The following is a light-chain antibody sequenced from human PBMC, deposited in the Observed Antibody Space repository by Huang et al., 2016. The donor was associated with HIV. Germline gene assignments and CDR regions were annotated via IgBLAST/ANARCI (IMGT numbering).Light chain of an antibody. Sequence: DIQMTQSPSSLSASVGDRVTITCQASQDIGKYLNWYQQKPGQVPKLLIFDASNLETRVPSRFSGSGSGTDFTFTITTLQPEDIATYYCQHYDSLPPWTFGQGTRVQI. CDR3: QHYDSLPPWT. V-gene: IGKV1-33*01. CDR2: DAS. CDR1: QDIGKY. J-gene: IGKJ1*01.